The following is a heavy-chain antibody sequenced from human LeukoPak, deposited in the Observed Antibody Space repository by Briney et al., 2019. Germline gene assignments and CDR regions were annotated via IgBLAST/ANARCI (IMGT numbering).Heavy chain of an antibody. V-gene: IGHV1-58*01. Sequence: SVKVSCKASGFTFTSSAVQWVRQARGQRLEWIGWIVVGSGNTNYAQKFQGRVTITADKSTSTAYMELSSLRSEDTAVYYCAIRIAAAAGEQSQYYFDYWGQGTLVTVSS. J-gene: IGHJ4*02. CDR2: IVVGSGNT. CDR3: AIRIAAAAGEQSQYYFDY. CDR1: GFTFTSSA. D-gene: IGHD6-13*01.